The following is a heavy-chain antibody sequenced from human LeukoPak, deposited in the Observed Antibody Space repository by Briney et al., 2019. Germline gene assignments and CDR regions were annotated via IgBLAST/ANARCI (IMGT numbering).Heavy chain of an antibody. CDR3: AKRRADYYGSGRGLNYFDY. J-gene: IGHJ4*02. CDR1: GFTFTSYA. CDR2: ISGNGGST. V-gene: IGHV3-23*01. Sequence: GGSLRLSCAASGFTFTSYAMSWVRQAPGKGLEWVSAISGNGGSTYYVDSVKGRFTIPRDNSKNTLYLQMNSLRAEDTAIYYCAKRRADYYGSGRGLNYFDYWGQGTLVTVSS. D-gene: IGHD3-10*01.